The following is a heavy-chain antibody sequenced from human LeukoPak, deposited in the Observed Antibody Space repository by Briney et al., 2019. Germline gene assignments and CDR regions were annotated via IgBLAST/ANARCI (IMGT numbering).Heavy chain of an antibody. CDR3: AIDWHQLRFLEWLPFDY. J-gene: IGHJ4*02. CDR2: ISTYNGNT. V-gene: IGHV1-18*01. Sequence: ASVKVSCKASGYTFTSHGISWVRQAPGQGLEWMGWISTYNGNTNYAQKFQGRVTMTTDTSTSTAYMELRSLRSDDTAMYYCAIDWHQLRFLEWLPFDYWGQGTLVTVSS. D-gene: IGHD3-3*01. CDR1: GYTFTSHG.